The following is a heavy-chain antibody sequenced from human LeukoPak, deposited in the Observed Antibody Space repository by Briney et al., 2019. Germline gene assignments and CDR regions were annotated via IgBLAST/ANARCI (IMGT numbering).Heavy chain of an antibody. Sequence: GGSLRLSCVASGFTVSSICMSWVRQAPGKGLEWVANINQDGTVKYYMDSVKGRFTFSRDNGRNSLYLQMNSLRAEDTAVYYCARSRGDYERGYFDYWGQGTLVTVSS. J-gene: IGHJ4*02. CDR2: INQDGTVK. V-gene: IGHV3-7*01. CDR1: GFTVSSIC. CDR3: ARSRGDYERGYFDY. D-gene: IGHD4-17*01.